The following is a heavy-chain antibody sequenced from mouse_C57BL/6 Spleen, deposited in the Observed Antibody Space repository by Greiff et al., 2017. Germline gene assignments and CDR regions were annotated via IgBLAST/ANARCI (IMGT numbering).Heavy chain of an antibody. Sequence: QVHLQQPGAELVRPGASVKLSCKASGYTFTSYWMHWVKQRPGRGLEWIGRIDPNSGGTKYNAKFKSKATLTVDKPSSTAYMLLSSLTSEDSAVYYCARWGYGSWFGYWGQGTLVTVAA. CDR3: ARWGYGSWFGY. J-gene: IGHJ3*01. CDR2: IDPNSGGT. D-gene: IGHD1-1*02. CDR1: GYTFTSYW. V-gene: IGHV1-72*01.